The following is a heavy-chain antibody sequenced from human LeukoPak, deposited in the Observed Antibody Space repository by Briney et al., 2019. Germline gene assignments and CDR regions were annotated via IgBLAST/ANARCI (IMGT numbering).Heavy chain of an antibody. J-gene: IGHJ4*02. CDR2: ISHSGAT. V-gene: IGHV4-4*02. Sequence: GSLRLSCAASGFSFSNYWMNWVRQSPGKGLEWIGEISHSGATNHNPSLKSRVTMSLDKSKNQLSLRVNSVTAADAAVYYCVRGDDYIFDYWGQGTLVTVSS. D-gene: IGHD4-11*01. CDR3: VRGDDYIFDY. CDR1: GFSFSNYW.